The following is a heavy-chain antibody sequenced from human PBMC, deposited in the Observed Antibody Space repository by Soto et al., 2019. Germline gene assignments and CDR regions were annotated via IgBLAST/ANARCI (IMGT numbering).Heavy chain of an antibody. CDR1: GFTFSDYA. Sequence: GGSLRLSCAASGFTFSDYALHWVRQAPGKGLEWVTVISSDGSNRYYADSVKGRFTISRDNSKNTLYLQMNSLRAEDTAVYYCARDLYYWGQGTLVTVSS. J-gene: IGHJ4*02. CDR3: ARDLYY. V-gene: IGHV3-30-3*01. CDR2: ISSDGSNR.